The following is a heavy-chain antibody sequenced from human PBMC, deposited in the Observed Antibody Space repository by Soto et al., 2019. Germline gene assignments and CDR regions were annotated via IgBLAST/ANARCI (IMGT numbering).Heavy chain of an antibody. J-gene: IGHJ6*03. V-gene: IGHV3-7*01. Sequence: GGSLRLSCAASGFTFSSYWMSWVRQAPGKGLEWVANIKQDGSEKYYVDSVKGRFTISRDNAKNSLYLQMNSLRAEDTAVYYCARDWSYDFWSGYYYYYMDVWGKGTTVTVSS. CDR2: IKQDGSEK. CDR3: ARDWSYDFWSGYYYYYMDV. CDR1: GFTFSSYW. D-gene: IGHD3-3*01.